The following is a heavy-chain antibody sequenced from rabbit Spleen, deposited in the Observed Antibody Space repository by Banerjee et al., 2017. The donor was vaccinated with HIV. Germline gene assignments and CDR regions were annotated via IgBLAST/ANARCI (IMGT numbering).Heavy chain of an antibody. CDR2: IDPVFGIT. D-gene: IGHD4-1*01. J-gene: IGHJ3*01. Sequence: QEQVVESGGGLVQPGGSLKVSCKASGFDFSSYGVSWVRQAPGKGLEWIGYIDPVFGITYYANWVNGRFTISRDNAQNTLFLQLNSLTAADTATYFCARDLDGVIGWNFGWWGQGTLVTVS. V-gene: IGHV1S47*01. CDR3: ARDLDGVIGWNFGW. CDR1: GFDFSSYG.